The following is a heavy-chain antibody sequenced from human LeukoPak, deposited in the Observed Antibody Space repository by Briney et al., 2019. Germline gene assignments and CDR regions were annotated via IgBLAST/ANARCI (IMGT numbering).Heavy chain of an antibody. CDR1: GGSISGSSYY. CDR2: IYHSGNT. Sequence: SETLSLTCTVSGGSISGSSYYWVWIRQPPGKGLEWIGSIYHSGNTYYNPSLKSRVTLFVDTSKNQFSLKLSSVTAADTAVYYCARVERYYGSGSYPLDYWGQGTLVTVSS. V-gene: IGHV4-39*01. D-gene: IGHD3-10*01. CDR3: ARVERYYGSGSYPLDY. J-gene: IGHJ4*02.